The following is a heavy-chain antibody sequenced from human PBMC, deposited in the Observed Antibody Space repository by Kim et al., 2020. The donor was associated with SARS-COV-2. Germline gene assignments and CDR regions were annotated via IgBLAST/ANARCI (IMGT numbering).Heavy chain of an antibody. D-gene: IGHD4-17*01. Sequence: SETLSLTCTVSGGSIRSNTNYWSWIHQTPGKGLEWIGSIFYKGTTYYNPSLKSRITISVDQSENHFSLRLTSVTATDTGVYFCARHRHGDYLGREYYFDLWGQGSLVTVSS. J-gene: IGHJ4*02. CDR3: ARHRHGDYLGREYYFDL. CDR1: GGSIRSNTNY. CDR2: IFYKGTT. V-gene: IGHV4-39*01.